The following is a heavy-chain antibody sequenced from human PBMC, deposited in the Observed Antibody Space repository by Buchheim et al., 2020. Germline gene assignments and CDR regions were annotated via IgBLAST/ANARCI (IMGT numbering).Heavy chain of an antibody. J-gene: IGHJ4*02. Sequence: QVQLVESGGGVVQPGRSLRLSCAASGFTFSSYGMHWVRQAPGKGLEWVAVISYDGSNKYYADSVKGRFTISRDNSKNTLCLQMNSLRAEDTAVYYCAKDRGSKYSGSYYYFDYWGQGTL. CDR3: AKDRGSKYSGSYYYFDY. V-gene: IGHV3-30*18. CDR2: ISYDGSNK. CDR1: GFTFSSYG. D-gene: IGHD1-26*01.